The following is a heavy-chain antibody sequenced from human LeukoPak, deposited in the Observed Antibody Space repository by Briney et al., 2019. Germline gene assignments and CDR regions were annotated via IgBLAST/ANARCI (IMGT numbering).Heavy chain of an antibody. V-gene: IGHV4-4*07. CDR3: ASLNDFWSGYYRSGFDP. D-gene: IGHD3-3*01. CDR1: GASITSYY. CDR2: IYASGST. J-gene: IGHJ5*02. Sequence: PSETLSLTCTVSGASITSYYWSWIRQPAGKGLEWIGRIYASGSTNYNPSLKSRVTMSVDTSKNQFSLKLSSVTAADTAVYYCASLNDFWSGYYRSGFDPWGQGTLVTVSS.